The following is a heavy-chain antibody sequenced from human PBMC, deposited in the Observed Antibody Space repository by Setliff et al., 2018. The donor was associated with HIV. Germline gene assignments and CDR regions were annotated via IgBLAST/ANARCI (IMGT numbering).Heavy chain of an antibody. CDR2: MHTSGNT. Sequence: SETLSLTCTSSGDSISGYYWSWIRQPAGKGLEWIGRMHTSGNTNYNPSLKSRVTMSVDTSKNQFSLRLSSVTAADTAVYYCARYQKGYSYCYFDSWGQGTLVTVSS. J-gene: IGHJ4*02. V-gene: IGHV4-4*07. CDR3: ARYQKGYSYCYFDS. D-gene: IGHD5-18*01. CDR1: GDSISGYY.